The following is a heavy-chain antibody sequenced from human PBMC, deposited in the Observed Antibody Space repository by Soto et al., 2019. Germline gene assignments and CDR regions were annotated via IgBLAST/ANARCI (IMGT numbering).Heavy chain of an antibody. CDR3: ARDHGAPVPYYYGMDV. D-gene: IGHD2-8*01. V-gene: IGHV1-18*01. Sequence: QVQLVQSGAEVKKPGASVKVSCKASGYTFTSYGISWVRQAPGQGLEWMGWISAYNGNTNYAQKLQGRVTMTTDTXTXXAYMELRSLRSDDTAVYYCARDHGAPVPYYYGMDVWGQGTTVTVSS. CDR1: GYTFTSYG. J-gene: IGHJ6*02. CDR2: ISAYNGNT.